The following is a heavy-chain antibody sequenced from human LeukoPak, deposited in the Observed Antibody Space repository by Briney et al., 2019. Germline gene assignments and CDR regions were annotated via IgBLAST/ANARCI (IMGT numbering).Heavy chain of an antibody. CDR2: ISHDGSKE. CDR1: GFTFNTYS. J-gene: IGHJ4*02. Sequence: GGSLRLSCAASGFTFNTYSMHWVRQAPGKGLEWVVVISHDGSKEYYADSVKGRFTISRDNSKNTLYLQMNSLRAEDTAVYYCAREYSGRGYFDYWGQGTLVTVSS. V-gene: IGHV3-30-3*01. D-gene: IGHD5-12*01. CDR3: AREYSGRGYFDY.